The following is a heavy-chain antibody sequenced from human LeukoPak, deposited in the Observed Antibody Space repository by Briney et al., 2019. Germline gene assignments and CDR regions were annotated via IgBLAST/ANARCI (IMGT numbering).Heavy chain of an antibody. V-gene: IGHV2-5*02. D-gene: IGHD6-19*01. CDR3: AHGLSSAPYDY. Sequence: SGPTLVNPTQPLTLTCTFSGFSLSTSAVGVGWIRQPPGKALEWLALIYWDDDKRYSPSLKSRLAITKDTSKNQVVLTMTNMDPVDTATYYCAHGLSSAPYDYWGQGTLVTVSS. CDR1: GFSLSTSAVG. CDR2: IYWDDDK. J-gene: IGHJ4*02.